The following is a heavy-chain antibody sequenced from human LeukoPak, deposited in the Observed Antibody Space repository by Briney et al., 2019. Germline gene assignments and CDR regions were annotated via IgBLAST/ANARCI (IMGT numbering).Heavy chain of an antibody. CDR3: ARGYYGSGSYTFDY. J-gene: IGHJ4*02. V-gene: IGHV1-8*01. Sequence: ASVKDSCKASGYTFTSYDINWVRQATGQGLEWMGWMNPNSGNTGYAQKFQGRVTMTRNTSMSTAYMELSSLRSEDTAVYYCARGYYGSGSYTFDYWGQGTLVTVSS. D-gene: IGHD3-10*01. CDR1: GYTFTSYD. CDR2: MNPNSGNT.